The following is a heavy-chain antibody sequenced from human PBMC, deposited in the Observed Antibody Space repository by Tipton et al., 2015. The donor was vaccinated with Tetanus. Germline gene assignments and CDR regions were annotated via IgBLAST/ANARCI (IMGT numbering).Heavy chain of an antibody. CDR1: GGSISSDGAY. Sequence: TLSLTCTVSGGSISSDGAYWSWIRQHPGEGLEWIGYISNSGSTYHNPSLKSRVTISVDTSQKQISLKVNSVTAADTAVYYCARDRGVRGGYYYSHGMDVWGQGTTVTISS. J-gene: IGHJ6*02. V-gene: IGHV4-31*03. CDR3: ARDRGVRGGYYYSHGMDV. CDR2: ISNSGST. D-gene: IGHD3-10*01.